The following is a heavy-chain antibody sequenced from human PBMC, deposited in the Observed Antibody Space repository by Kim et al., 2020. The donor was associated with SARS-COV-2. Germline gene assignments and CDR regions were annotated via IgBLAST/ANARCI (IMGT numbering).Heavy chain of an antibody. D-gene: IGHD5-12*01. CDR2: INHSGST. CDR1: GGSFSGYY. CDR3: ARGGNGYKTFDY. V-gene: IGHV4-34*01. J-gene: IGHJ4*02. Sequence: SETLSLTCAVYGGSFSGYYWSWIRQPPGKGLEWIGEINHSGSTNYNPSLKSRVTISVDTSKNQFSLKLSSVTAADTAVYYCARGGNGYKTFDYLGQGTLVTVSS.